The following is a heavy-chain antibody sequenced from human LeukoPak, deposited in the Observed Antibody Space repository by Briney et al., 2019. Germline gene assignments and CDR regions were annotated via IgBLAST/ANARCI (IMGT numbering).Heavy chain of an antibody. J-gene: IGHJ6*03. CDR3: ATYGSGSYNYYYMDV. CDR2: IYHSGST. D-gene: IGHD3-10*01. CDR1: GYSISSGYY. V-gene: IGHV4-38-2*02. Sequence: SETLSLTCTVSGYSISSGYYWGWIRQPPGKGLAWIGSIYHSGSTYYNPSLKSRVTISVDTSKNHFSLKLSSVTAADTAVYYCATYGSGSYNYYYMDVWGKGTTVTISS.